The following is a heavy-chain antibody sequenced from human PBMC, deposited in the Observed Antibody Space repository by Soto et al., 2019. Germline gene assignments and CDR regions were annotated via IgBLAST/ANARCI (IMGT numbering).Heavy chain of an antibody. D-gene: IGHD2-2*01. J-gene: IGHJ5*02. CDR1: GFTFSNYA. CDR2: ISGSGGSA. Sequence: GGSLRLSCAASGFTFSNYAMTWVRQGPGKGLEWVSAISGSGGSAYYADSVKGRFTISRDNSKNTLYLQMNSLRADDSGVYYCAKDPYSGVLVPVAIGFDPWGPGTLVTVPQ. V-gene: IGHV3-23*01. CDR3: AKDPYSGVLVPVAIGFDP.